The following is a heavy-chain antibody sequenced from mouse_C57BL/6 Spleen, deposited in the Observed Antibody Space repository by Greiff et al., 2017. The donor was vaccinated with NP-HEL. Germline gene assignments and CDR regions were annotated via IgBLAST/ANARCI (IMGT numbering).Heavy chain of an antibody. V-gene: IGHV1-85*01. CDR2: IYPSDGST. D-gene: IGHD4-1*01. CDR3: ARGDLTGTDWYFDV. Sequence: QVQLKESGPELVKPGASVKLSCKASGYTFTSYDINWVKQRPGPGLEWIGWIYPSDGSTKYNEKFKGKATLTVDTSSRTAYMELHSLTSEDSAVYFCARGDLTGTDWYFDVWGTGTTVTVSS. J-gene: IGHJ1*03. CDR1: GYTFTSYD.